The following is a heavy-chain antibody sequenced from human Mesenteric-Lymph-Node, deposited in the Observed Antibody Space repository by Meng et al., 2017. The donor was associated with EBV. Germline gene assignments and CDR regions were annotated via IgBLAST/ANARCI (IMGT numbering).Heavy chain of an antibody. CDR3: AHSAIIGASFPPRFDP. D-gene: IGHD6-13*01. J-gene: IGHJ5*02. V-gene: IGHV2-5*02. CDR1: GFSLTTSGVG. CDR2: IYWDDDK. Sequence: QITLKESVPALGKPTXTLTLTCLSSGFSLTTSGVGVGWIRQPPGKALEWVALIYWDDDKRYSPSLKSRLTITKDTSKNLVVLTMTNMDPADTATYYCAHSAIIGASFPPRFDPWGQGTLVTVSS.